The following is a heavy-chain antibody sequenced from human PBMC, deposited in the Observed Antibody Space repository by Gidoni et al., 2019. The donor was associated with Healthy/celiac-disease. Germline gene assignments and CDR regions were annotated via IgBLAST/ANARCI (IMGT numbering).Heavy chain of an antibody. J-gene: IGHJ4*02. CDR2: ISGSGGST. CDR1: GFTFSSYA. D-gene: IGHD3-22*01. CDR3: AKGPPEGYYYDSSGYYRFDY. Sequence: EVQLLESGGGLVQPGGSLRLSCAASGFTFSSYAMSWVSQAPGKGLEWVSAISGSGGSTYYADSVKGRFTISRDNSKNTLYLQMNSLRAEDTAVYYCAKGPPEGYYYDSSGYYRFDYWGQGTLVTVSS. V-gene: IGHV3-23*01.